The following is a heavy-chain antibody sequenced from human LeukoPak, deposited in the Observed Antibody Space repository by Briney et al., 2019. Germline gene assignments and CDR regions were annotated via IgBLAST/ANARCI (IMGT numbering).Heavy chain of an antibody. V-gene: IGHV3-23*01. D-gene: IGHD4-17*01. CDR3: AKTLGDYGDYADYYYYYGMDV. J-gene: IGHJ6*04. CDR1: GFTFSSYA. CDR2: ISGSGGST. Sequence: PGGSLRLSCAASGFTFSSYAMSWVRQAPGKGLEWVSAISGSGGSTYYADSVKGGFTISRDNSKNTLYLQMNSLRAEDTAAYYCAKTLGDYGDYADYYYYYGMDVWGKGTMVTVSS.